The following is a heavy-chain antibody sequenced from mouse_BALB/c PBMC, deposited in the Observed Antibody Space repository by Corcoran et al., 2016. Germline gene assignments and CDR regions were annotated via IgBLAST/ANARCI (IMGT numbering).Heavy chain of an antibody. D-gene: IGHD2-10*02. Sequence: EVQLQQSGAELVKPGASVKLSCTASGFNIKDTYMHWVKQRPEQGLEWIGRIDPANGNTKYDPKFQGKATITADTSSNTAYLQLSSLTSEDTAVYYCARWYGNYYYAMDYWGQGTSVTVSS. CDR2: IDPANGNT. V-gene: IGHV14-3*02. J-gene: IGHJ4*01. CDR1: GFNIKDTY. CDR3: ARWYGNYYYAMDY.